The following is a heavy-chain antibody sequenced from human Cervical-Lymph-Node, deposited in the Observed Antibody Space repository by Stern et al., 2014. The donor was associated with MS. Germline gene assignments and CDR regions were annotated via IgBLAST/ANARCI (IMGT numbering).Heavy chain of an antibody. CDR1: GGSISSYY. D-gene: IGHD6-13*01. V-gene: IGHV4-59*01. Sequence: VQLVQSGPGLAKPSETLSLTCTVSGGSISSYYWSWIRQAPGKGLEWIAYIYYSGHTDYNPSLQGRVTVSVDTSKNQVSLRLSSVTAADTAVYYCARGFSSSWYGGRFFNYWGQGTLVTVSS. CDR3: ARGFSSSWYGGRFFNY. CDR2: IYYSGHT. J-gene: IGHJ4*02.